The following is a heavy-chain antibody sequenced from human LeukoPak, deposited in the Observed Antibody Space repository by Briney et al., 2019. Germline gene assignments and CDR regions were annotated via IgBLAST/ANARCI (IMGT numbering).Heavy chain of an antibody. V-gene: IGHV3-66*02. CDR1: GFTFRSYA. J-gene: IGHJ4*02. Sequence: PGGSLRLSCAASGFTFRSYAMTWVRQAPGKGLEWVSVIYSGGSTYYADSVKGRFTISRDNSKNTLYLQMNSLRAEDTAVYYCAFNTAMDYYFDYWGQGTLVTVSS. CDR2: IYSGGST. CDR3: AFNTAMDYYFDY. D-gene: IGHD5-18*01.